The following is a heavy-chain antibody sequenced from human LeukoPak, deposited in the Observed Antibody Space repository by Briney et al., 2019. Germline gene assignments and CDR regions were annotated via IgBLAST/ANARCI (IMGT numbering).Heavy chain of an antibody. V-gene: IGHV3-23*01. CDR1: GFTFNSYA. CDR3: AKNRWVRAPFDI. Sequence: GGSLRLSCAASGFTFNSYAMSWVRQAPGTGLEWVSTISGSGGSTYSADSVKGRFTIPRDNSKNTLYLQMNSLRAEDTAVYYCAKNRWVRAPFDIWGQGTMVTVSS. CDR2: ISGSGGST. D-gene: IGHD3-16*02. J-gene: IGHJ3*02.